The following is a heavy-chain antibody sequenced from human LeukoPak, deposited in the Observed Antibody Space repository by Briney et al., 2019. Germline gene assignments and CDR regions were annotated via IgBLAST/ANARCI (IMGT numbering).Heavy chain of an antibody. V-gene: IGHV3-30*18. D-gene: IGHD2-21*01. J-gene: IGHJ4*02. CDR3: AKTRHCGGDCYSD. CDR2: ISYDGSNK. Sequence: QSGGSLRLSCAASGFTFSSYGMHWVRQAPGKGLEWVAVISYDGSNKYYADSVKGRFTISRDNSKNTLYLQMNSLRAEDTAVYYCAKTRHCGGDCYSDWGQGTLVTVSS. CDR1: GFTFSSYG.